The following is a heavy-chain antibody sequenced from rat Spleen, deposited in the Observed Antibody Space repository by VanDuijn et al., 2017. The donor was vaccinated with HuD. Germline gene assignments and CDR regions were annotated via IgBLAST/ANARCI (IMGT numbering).Heavy chain of an antibody. D-gene: IGHD4-3*01. Sequence: EVQLVESGGGLVQPGRSLKLSCAASGFTFSDYGMAWVRQAPTKGLEWVATISYGDSSGHSSTYYRDSVKGRFTISRDNAKSTLYLQMDSLRSDDTATYYCARQDTSGYSNWFAYWGQGTLVTVSS. CDR3: ARQDTSGYSNWFAY. CDR2: ISYGDSSGHSST. CDR1: GFTFSDYG. J-gene: IGHJ3*01. V-gene: IGHV5-29*01.